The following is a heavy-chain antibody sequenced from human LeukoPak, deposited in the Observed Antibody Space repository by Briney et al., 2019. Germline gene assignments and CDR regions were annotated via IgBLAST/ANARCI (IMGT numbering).Heavy chain of an antibody. J-gene: IGHJ5*02. CDR1: GGSISSSTFY. CDR3: ARGYSSSWYYNWFDP. V-gene: IGHV4-39*01. Sequence: PSETLSLTCTVSGGSISSSTFYWGWIRQPPGKGLEWIGSLYYSGSTYYNPSLKSRVTISVDTSKNQFSLKLSSVTAADTALYYCARGYSSSWYYNWFDPWGQGTLVTVSS. CDR2: LYYSGST. D-gene: IGHD6-13*01.